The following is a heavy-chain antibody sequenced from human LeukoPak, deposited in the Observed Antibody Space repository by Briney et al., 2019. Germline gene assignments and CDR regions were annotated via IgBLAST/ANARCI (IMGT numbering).Heavy chain of an antibody. CDR3: ARDRSLITQDYFDY. CDR2: INPNSGGT. D-gene: IGHD3-22*01. V-gene: IGHV1-2*02. Sequence: ASVKVSCKTSGITFSSYAINWVRQAPGQGLEWMGWINPNSGGTNYAQKFQGRVTMTRDTSISTAYMELSRLRSDDTAVYYCARDRSLITQDYFDYWGQGTLVTVSS. CDR1: GITFSSYA. J-gene: IGHJ4*02.